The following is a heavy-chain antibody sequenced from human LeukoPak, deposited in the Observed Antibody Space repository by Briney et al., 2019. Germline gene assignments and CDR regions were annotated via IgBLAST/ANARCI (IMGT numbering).Heavy chain of an antibody. CDR1: GYTFTGYY. V-gene: IGHV1-2*02. CDR3: ARVLAYCGGDCLDY. D-gene: IGHD2-21*02. CDR2: INPNSGGT. J-gene: IGHJ4*02. Sequence: ASVKVSCKASGYTFTGYYMHWVRQAPGQGLAWMGWINPNSGGTNYAQKFQGRVTMTRDTSISTAYMELSRLRSDDTAVYYCARVLAYCGGDCLDYWGQGTLVTVSS.